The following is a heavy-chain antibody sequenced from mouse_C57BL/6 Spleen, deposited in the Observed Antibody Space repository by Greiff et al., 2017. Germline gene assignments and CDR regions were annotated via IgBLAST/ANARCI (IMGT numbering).Heavy chain of an antibody. J-gene: IGHJ2*01. V-gene: IGHV5-17*01. CDR3: ARRVFFEY. Sequence: EVHLVESGGGLVKPGGSLKLSCAASGFTFSDYGMHWVRQAPEKGLEWVAYISSGSSTIYYADTVQGRFTISRDTAKNTLFLQKTSLWSEDTAMYYCARRVFFEYWGQGTTLTGSS. CDR2: ISSGSSTI. CDR1: GFTFSDYG.